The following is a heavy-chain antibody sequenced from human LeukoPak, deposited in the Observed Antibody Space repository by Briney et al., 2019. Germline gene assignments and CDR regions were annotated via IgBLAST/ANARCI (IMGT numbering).Heavy chain of an antibody. Sequence: PSETLSLTCTVSGGSISSGGYYWSWIRQYPGKGLEWIGYIYYSGSTYYNPSLKGRVTISVDTSKNQFFLNLSSVTAADTAVYYCAGLVGRYSSGLYYYYFDYWGQGTLVTVSS. V-gene: IGHV4-31*03. CDR2: IYYSGST. D-gene: IGHD3-22*01. J-gene: IGHJ4*02. CDR3: AGLVGRYSSGLYYYYFDY. CDR1: GGSISSGGYY.